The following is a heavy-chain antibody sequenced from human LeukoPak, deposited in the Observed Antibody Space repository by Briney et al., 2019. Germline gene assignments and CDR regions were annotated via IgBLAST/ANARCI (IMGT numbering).Heavy chain of an antibody. CDR1: GFTFSSSG. D-gene: IGHD5-12*01. V-gene: IGHV3-30*02. J-gene: IGHJ6*03. CDR3: VKASGYETYYYYYYMDV. CDR2: IRYAGSTT. Sequence: PGGSLRLSCAASGFTFSSSGMHWVRQAPGKGLEWVAFIRYAGSTTYYADSVKGRFTISRDNSNNTLFLQMNRVRGEDTAVYYCVKASGYETYYYYYYMDVWGKGTTVTISS.